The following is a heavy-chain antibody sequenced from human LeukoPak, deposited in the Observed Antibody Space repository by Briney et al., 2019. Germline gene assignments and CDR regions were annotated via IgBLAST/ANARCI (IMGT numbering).Heavy chain of an antibody. CDR2: VHHSGSA. D-gene: IGHD3-3*02. Sequence: PSETLSLTCAVSGYSVSRGYSWAWIRQAPGKGLEFIGSVHHSGSAYYNPSLKSRVIISVDTSKNHFSLNLTSVTAADTAVYYCARDAHFFDPWGQGTLVTVSS. CDR1: GYSVSRGYS. V-gene: IGHV4-38-2*02. CDR3: ARDAHFFDP. J-gene: IGHJ5*02.